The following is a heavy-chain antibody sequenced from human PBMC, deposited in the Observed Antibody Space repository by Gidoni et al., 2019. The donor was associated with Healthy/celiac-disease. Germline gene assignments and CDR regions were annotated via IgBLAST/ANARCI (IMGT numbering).Heavy chain of an antibody. CDR3: ARDTTVWDFDY. J-gene: IGHJ4*02. D-gene: IGHD1-1*01. V-gene: IGHV3-33*01. Sequence: QLQLVASGGGVVQPGRSLRLSCAASGFTFSSYGMHWVRQAPGKGLEWVAVIWYDGSNKYYADSVKGRFTISRDNSKNTLYLQMNSLRAEDTAVYYCARDTTVWDFDYWGQGTLVTVSS. CDR1: GFTFSSYG. CDR2: IWYDGSNK.